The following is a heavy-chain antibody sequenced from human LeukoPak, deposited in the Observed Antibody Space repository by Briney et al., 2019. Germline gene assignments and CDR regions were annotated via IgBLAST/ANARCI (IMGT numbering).Heavy chain of an antibody. CDR1: GVSFSDYY. J-gene: IGHJ4*02. CDR3: ARVGGGGGYYLDY. V-gene: IGHV4-59*01. D-gene: IGHD2-15*01. CDR2: IYYSGST. Sequence: SETLSLTCAVYGVSFSDYYWSWIRQPPGKGLEWIGYIYYSGSTNYNPSLKSRVTISVDTSKNQFSLKLSSVTAADTAVYYCARVGGGGGYYLDYWGQGTLVTVSS.